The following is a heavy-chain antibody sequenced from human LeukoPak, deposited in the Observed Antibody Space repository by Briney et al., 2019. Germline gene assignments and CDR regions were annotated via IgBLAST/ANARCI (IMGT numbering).Heavy chain of an antibody. CDR2: IKQDGSEK. CDR3: AREGGIVLIVYATSPLGDLNSDFDY. Sequence: GGSLRLSCAASGFTFSSYGMHWVRQAPGKGLEWVANIKQDGSEKYYVDSVKGRFTVSRDNAKNSLYLQMNSLRAGDTAVYYCAREGGIVLIVYATSPLGDLNSDFDYWGQGTLVTVSS. D-gene: IGHD2-8*01. J-gene: IGHJ4*02. V-gene: IGHV3-7*01. CDR1: GFTFSSYG.